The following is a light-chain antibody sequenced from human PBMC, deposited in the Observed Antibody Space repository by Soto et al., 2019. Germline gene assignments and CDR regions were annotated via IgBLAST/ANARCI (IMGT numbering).Light chain of an antibody. CDR1: QSISSY. J-gene: IGKJ4*01. V-gene: IGKV1-39*01. CDR2: AAS. CDR3: QQSYSTPLT. Sequence: DIQMTKSPSSLSASVGDRVTITCRASQSISSYLNLYQQKPWKAPKLLIYAASSLQSGVPSRFSGSGSGTDVTLTISSLQPEECATYYCQQSYSTPLTFGGGTTVEIK.